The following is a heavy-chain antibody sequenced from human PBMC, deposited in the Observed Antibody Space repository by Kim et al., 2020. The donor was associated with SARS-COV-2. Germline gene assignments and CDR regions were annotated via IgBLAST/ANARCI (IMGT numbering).Heavy chain of an antibody. D-gene: IGHD4-17*01. V-gene: IGHV1-69*04. CDR2: IIPILGIA. CDR3: ARDQNGDYAFDI. CDR1: GGTFSSYT. Sequence: SVKVSCKASGGTFSSYTISWVRQAPGQGLEWMGRIIPILGIANYAQKFQGRVTITADKSTSTAYTELSSLRSEDTAVYYCARDQNGDYAFDIWGQGTMVTVSS. J-gene: IGHJ3*02.